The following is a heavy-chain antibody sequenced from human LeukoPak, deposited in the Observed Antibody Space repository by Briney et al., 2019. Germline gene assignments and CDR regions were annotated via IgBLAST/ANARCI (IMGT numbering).Heavy chain of an antibody. V-gene: IGHV3-48*04. Sequence: GGSLRLSCAASGFTFSIYGMNWVRQAPGMGLEWVSFISSSGSTIYDADSVKGRFTIFRDNAKNSLYLQMNSLSGEDTALYYCAREEGIREHAFDIWGQGTMVIVSS. CDR3: AREEGIREHAFDI. CDR2: ISSSGSTI. CDR1: GFTFSIYG. D-gene: IGHD1-26*01. J-gene: IGHJ3*02.